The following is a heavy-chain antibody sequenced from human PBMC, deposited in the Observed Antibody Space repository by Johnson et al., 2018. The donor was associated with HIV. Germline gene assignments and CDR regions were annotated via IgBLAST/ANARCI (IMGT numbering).Heavy chain of an antibody. J-gene: IGHJ3*02. D-gene: IGHD2-8*01. Sequence: QEQLVESGGGVVQPGRSLRLSCAVSGFTFSNYAMHWVRQAPGKGLEWVAVISYDGRNSYYADSVKGRFTISRDTSKNTLFLQMSSLRPEDTAVYYCAKDVQVRGIVLMVTLFDAFDMWGQGTIVTVSS. CDR1: GFTFSNYA. CDR2: ISYDGRNS. V-gene: IGHV3-30*04. CDR3: AKDVQVRGIVLMVTLFDAFDM.